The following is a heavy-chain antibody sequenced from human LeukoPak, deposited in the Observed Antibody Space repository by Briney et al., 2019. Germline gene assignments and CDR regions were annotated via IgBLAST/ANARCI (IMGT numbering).Heavy chain of an antibody. CDR3: AKSIAALWFDP. J-gene: IGHJ5*02. V-gene: IGHV4-38-2*02. CDR1: GYSISSGYY. CDR2: IYTSGST. D-gene: IGHD6-6*01. Sequence: RSSETLSLTCTVSGYSISSGYYWGWIRQPPGKGLEWIGRIYTSGSTNYNPSLKSRVTISVDTSKNQFSLKLSSVTAADTAVYYCAKSIAALWFDPWGQGTLVTVSS.